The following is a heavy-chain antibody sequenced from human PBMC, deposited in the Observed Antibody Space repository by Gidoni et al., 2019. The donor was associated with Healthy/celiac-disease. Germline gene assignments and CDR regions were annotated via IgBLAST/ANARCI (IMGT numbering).Heavy chain of an antibody. Sequence: EVQLVESGGGLVKPGGSLRLSCAASGFTFSSYSMNWVRQAPGKGLGVGSSISSSSSYIYYADSVKGRFTISRDNAKNSLDLQMNSLRAEDTAVYYCARDRVATGMDNWFDPWGQGTLVTVSS. J-gene: IGHJ5*02. CDR3: ARDRVATGMDNWFDP. CDR1: GFTFSSYS. CDR2: ISSSSSYI. V-gene: IGHV3-21*01. D-gene: IGHD5-12*01.